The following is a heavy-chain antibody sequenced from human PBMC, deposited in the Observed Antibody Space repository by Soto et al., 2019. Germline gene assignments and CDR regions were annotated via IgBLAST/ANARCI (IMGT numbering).Heavy chain of an antibody. Sequence: RLACTACGFSFGVYAMSWLLQDPGKGLEWVGFIRSKAYGGTTEYAASVKGRFTISRDDSKSIAYLQMNSLKTEDTAVYYCTRWVXMVRGVIRDYYYYGMDVWGQGTTVTVSS. CDR3: TRWVXMVRGVIRDYYYYGMDV. CDR1: GFSFGVYA. J-gene: IGHJ6*02. V-gene: IGHV3-49*03. CDR2: IRSKAYGGTT. D-gene: IGHD3-10*01.